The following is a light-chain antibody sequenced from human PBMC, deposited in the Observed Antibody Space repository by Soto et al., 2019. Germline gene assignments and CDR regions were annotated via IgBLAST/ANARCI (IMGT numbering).Light chain of an antibody. J-gene: IGLJ1*01. CDR3: SSYTSSSRYV. CDR1: SSDVGGYNY. Sequence: QSALTQPASVSGSPGQSITISCTGTSSDVGGYNYVSWYQQHPGKAPTLMIYDVSNRPAGVSNRFSGCKSGNTASLTISGLQAEDEADYYCSSYTSSSRYVFGTGTKLTVL. V-gene: IGLV2-14*01. CDR2: DVS.